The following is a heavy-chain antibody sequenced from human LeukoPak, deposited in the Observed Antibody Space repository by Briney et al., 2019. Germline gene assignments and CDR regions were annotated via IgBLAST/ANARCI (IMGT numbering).Heavy chain of an antibody. Sequence: GGSLRLSCAASGSTISSYSMNWVRQAPGKGLEWVSSISSSSSYIYYADSVKDRFTISRDNAKNSLYLQMNSLRAEDTAVYYCAIVRWFGELLNYWGQGTLVTVSS. CDR2: ISSSSSYI. CDR3: AIVRWFGELLNY. CDR1: GSTISSYS. D-gene: IGHD3-10*01. J-gene: IGHJ4*02. V-gene: IGHV3-21*01.